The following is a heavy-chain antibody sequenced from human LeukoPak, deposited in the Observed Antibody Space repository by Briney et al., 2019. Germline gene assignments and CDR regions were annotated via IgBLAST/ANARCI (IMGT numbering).Heavy chain of an antibody. CDR3: ARDRNADFWSGYYTNYFDY. CDR2: IKEDGSEK. Sequence: GGSLGLSCAASGFTFISFWMNWVRQAPGKGLEWVANIKEDGSEKYYVDSVKGRFTISRDNAKNSLYLQMNSLRAEDTAVYYCARDRNADFWSGYYTNYFDYWGQGTLVTVSS. D-gene: IGHD3-3*01. CDR1: GFTFISFW. V-gene: IGHV3-7*01. J-gene: IGHJ4*02.